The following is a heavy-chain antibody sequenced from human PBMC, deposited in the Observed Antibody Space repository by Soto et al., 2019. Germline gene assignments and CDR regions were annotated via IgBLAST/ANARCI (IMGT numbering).Heavy chain of an antibody. CDR3: VRDGTKTLRDWFDP. V-gene: IGHV4-4*07. D-gene: IGHD1-1*01. Sequence: SETLSLTCTVSGASISGFYWSWIRKSAGKGLEWIGRIYATGPTGYNPSLKSRVMMSVDTSKKQFSLKLRSVTAADTAVYYCVRDGTKTLRDWFDPWGQGISVTVSS. CDR1: GASISGFY. J-gene: IGHJ5*02. CDR2: IYATGPT.